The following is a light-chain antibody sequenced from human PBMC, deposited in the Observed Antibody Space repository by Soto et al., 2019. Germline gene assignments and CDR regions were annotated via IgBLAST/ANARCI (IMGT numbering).Light chain of an antibody. Sequence: DIQMTQSPSSLSASVGDTVTLTCRASQSISNHLNWYQQKPGKAPKLLIVAASSLQSGVPSRFSGCGSGTEFTLTISSLQPDDFATYYCQQYNSYSFGQGTKVDI. CDR3: QQYNSYS. V-gene: IGKV1-17*01. J-gene: IGKJ1*01. CDR2: AAS. CDR1: QSISNH.